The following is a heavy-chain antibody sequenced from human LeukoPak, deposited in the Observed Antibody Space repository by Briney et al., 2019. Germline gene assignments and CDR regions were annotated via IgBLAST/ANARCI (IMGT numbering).Heavy chain of an antibody. J-gene: IGHJ4*02. CDR1: GGTFSIYA. V-gene: IGHV1-69*13. CDR2: IIPIFGTA. Sequence: ASVKVSCKASGGTFSIYAISWVRQAPGQGLEWMGGIIPIFGTANYAQKFQGRVTITADESTSTAYMELSSLRSEDTAVYYCARAEVGATNSSRYWGQEPLVTVSS. D-gene: IGHD1-26*01. CDR3: ARAEVGATNSSRY.